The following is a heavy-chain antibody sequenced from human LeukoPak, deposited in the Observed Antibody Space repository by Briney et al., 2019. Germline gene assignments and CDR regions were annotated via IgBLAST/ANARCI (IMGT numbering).Heavy chain of an antibody. CDR3: AAASYYYYGMDV. CDR2: INCNSGGT. CDR1: GYTFTAYY. Sequence: ASVKVSCKTSGYTFTAYYMYWVRQAPGQGLEWMGWINCNSGGTNYAQKLQGRVTMTTDTSTSTAYMELRSLRSDDTAVYYCAAASYYYYGMDVWGQGTTVTVSS. J-gene: IGHJ6*02. V-gene: IGHV1-2*02.